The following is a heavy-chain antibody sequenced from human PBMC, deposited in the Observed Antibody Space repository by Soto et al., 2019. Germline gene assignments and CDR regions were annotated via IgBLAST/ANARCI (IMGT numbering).Heavy chain of an antibody. Sequence: GSLRLSCAVSGFTFGDHYMDWVRQAPGKGLEWVGRIKSKTDGGTTDYAAPVKGRFTISRDDSKNTLYLQMNSLKTEDTAVYYCTTDVGSGTPYWGQGTLVTVSS. D-gene: IGHD3-10*01. CDR2: IKSKTDGGTT. CDR3: TTDVGSGTPY. CDR1: GFTFGDHY. J-gene: IGHJ4*02. V-gene: IGHV3-15*01.